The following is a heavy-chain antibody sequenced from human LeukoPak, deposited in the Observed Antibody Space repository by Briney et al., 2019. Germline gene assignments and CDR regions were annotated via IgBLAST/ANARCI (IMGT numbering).Heavy chain of an antibody. CDR1: GNTSSKYW. J-gene: IGHJ4*02. CDR2: IYPGDSDT. Sequence: GAFLMISCKCCGNTSSKYWIGWVHAMSGKRLELTGIIYPGDSDTRDSPSFQGQVTMLVDKSISTAYLQWRSLKASDTAMYYCARGSVDTAMTFDYWGQGTLVTVSS. V-gene: IGHV5-51*07. D-gene: IGHD5-18*01. CDR3: ARGSVDTAMTFDY.